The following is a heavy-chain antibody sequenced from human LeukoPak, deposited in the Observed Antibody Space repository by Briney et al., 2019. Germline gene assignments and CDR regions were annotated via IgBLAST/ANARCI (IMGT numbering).Heavy chain of an antibody. Sequence: ASVKVSCKASGYTFTGYYMHWVRQAPGQGLEWMGWINTNSGGTNYAQKLQGRVTMTTDTSTSTAYMELRSLRSDDTAVYYCARPMYYDFWSGPHGAFDIWGQGTMVTVSS. D-gene: IGHD3-3*01. CDR1: GYTFTGYY. V-gene: IGHV1-2*02. J-gene: IGHJ3*02. CDR3: ARPMYYDFWSGPHGAFDI. CDR2: INTNSGGT.